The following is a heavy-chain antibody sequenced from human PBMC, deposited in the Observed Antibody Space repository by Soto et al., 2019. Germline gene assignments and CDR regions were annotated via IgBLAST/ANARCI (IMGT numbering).Heavy chain of an antibody. Sequence: SVKVSCKASGGTFSSYTISWVRQAPGQGLEWMGRIIPILGIANYAQKFQGRVTITADKSTSTAYMELSSLRSEDTAVYYCARGAATKIAVVMYDALEIWGQGTIVTVSS. CDR1: GGTFSSYT. D-gene: IGHD3-22*01. CDR3: ARGAATKIAVVMYDALEI. J-gene: IGHJ3*02. V-gene: IGHV1-69*02. CDR2: IIPILGIA.